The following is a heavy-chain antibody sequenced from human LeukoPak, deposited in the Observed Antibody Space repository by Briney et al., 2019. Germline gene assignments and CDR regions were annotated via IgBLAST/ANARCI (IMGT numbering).Heavy chain of an antibody. CDR3: AKDRYYDFWSGPRY. J-gene: IGHJ4*02. D-gene: IGHD3-3*01. V-gene: IGHV3-23*01. CDR1: GFTFSSYA. Sequence: GGSLRLSCAASGFTFSSYAMSWVRQAPEKGLEWVSAISGSGGSTYYADSVKGRFTISRDNSKDTLYLQMNSLRAEDTAVYYCAKDRYYDFWSGPRYWGQGTLVTVSS. CDR2: ISGSGGST.